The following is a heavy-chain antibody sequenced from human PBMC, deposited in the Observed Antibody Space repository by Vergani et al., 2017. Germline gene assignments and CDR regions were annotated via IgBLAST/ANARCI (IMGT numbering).Heavy chain of an antibody. V-gene: IGHV1-46*01. CDR3: ATKSCGTPGCQIGYFRE. Sequence: QVQLVQSGAEVKRPGASVKISCKASGYSFTSYYLNWVRQAPGQGLEWMGIINPDGGSTNTAPKFQGRITMTRDTSTNTVYMDLSNLRSEDTAIYYCATKSCGTPGCQIGYFREWGQGTLVTVSS. D-gene: IGHD1-1*01. J-gene: IGHJ1*01. CDR1: GYSFTSYY. CDR2: INPDGGST.